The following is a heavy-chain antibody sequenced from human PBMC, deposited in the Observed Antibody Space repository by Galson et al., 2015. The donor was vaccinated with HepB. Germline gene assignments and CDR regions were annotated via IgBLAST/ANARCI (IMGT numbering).Heavy chain of an antibody. CDR1: GYIFTSYG. CDR2: IIPIFDTA. J-gene: IGHJ6*02. Sequence: AVKVSCKVSGYIFTSYGISWVRQAPGQGLEWMGGIIPIFDTANYAQKFQGRVTITADESTSTAYMELSSLRSEDTAVYYCARGPYYYYYYGMDVWGQGTTVTVSS. CDR3: ARGPYYYYYYGMDV. V-gene: IGHV1-69*13.